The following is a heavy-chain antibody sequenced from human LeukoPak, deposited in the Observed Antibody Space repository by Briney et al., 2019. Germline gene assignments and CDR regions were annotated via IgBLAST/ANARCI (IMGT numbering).Heavy chain of an antibody. V-gene: IGHV3-48*03. Sequence: GGSLRLSCAASGFTFSSYEMNWVRQAPGKGLEWVSYISDSSTTTYYADSVKGRLTISRDNAKNSLYLQMNSLRAEDTAVYYCAREEWELLRYYYYYMDVWGKGTTVTVSS. CDR2: ISDSSTTT. CDR1: GFTFSSYE. D-gene: IGHD1-26*01. CDR3: AREEWELLRYYYYYMDV. J-gene: IGHJ6*03.